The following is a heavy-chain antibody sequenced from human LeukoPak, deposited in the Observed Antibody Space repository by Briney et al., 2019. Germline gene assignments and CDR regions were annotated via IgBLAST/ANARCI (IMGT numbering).Heavy chain of an antibody. CDR2: INHSGST. J-gene: IGHJ6*04. D-gene: IGHD2-2*01. V-gene: IGHV4-34*01. CDR1: GGSFSGYY. CDR3: ARGDCSSTSCPNYYGIDV. Sequence: SETLSLTCAVYGGSFSGYYWSWIRQPPGKGLEWIGEINHSGSTNYNPSLKSRGTISVDTSKNQFSLKLSSVTAADTAVYYCARGDCSSTSCPNYYGIDVWGKGTTVTVSS.